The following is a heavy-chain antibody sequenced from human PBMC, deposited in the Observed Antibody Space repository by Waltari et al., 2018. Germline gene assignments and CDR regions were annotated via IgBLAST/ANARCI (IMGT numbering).Heavy chain of an antibody. V-gene: IGHV3-30*01. CDR1: GFPFSSYA. D-gene: IGHD5-12*01. J-gene: IGHJ3*02. Sequence: QVQLVESGGGVVQPGRSLRLSCAASGFPFSSYAMHWVRQAPGKGLEWVAVISYDGSNKYYADSVKGRFTISRDNSKNTLYLQMNSLRAEDTAVYYCARGSEWLDAFDIWGQGTMVTVSS. CDR3: ARGSEWLDAFDI. CDR2: ISYDGSNK.